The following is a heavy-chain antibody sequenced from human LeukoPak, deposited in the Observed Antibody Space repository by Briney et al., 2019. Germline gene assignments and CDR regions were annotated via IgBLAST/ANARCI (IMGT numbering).Heavy chain of an antibody. V-gene: IGHV4-38-2*02. CDR3: ARRWNGATIRVFDY. D-gene: IGHD5-12*01. Sequence: SETLSLTCTVSGYSISSGYYWGWIRQPPGKGLEWIGSIYHSGSTYYNPSLKSRVTISVDTSKNQFSLKLSSVTAADTAVYYCARRWNGATIRVFDYWGQGTLVTVSS. CDR1: GYSISSGYY. CDR2: IYHSGST. J-gene: IGHJ4*02.